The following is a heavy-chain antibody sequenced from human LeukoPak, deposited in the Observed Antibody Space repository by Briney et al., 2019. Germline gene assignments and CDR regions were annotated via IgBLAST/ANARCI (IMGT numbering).Heavy chain of an antibody. V-gene: IGHV3-11*04. D-gene: IGHD2-2*01. CDR3: ARDAKDCSSTSCHDYYYYYTDV. J-gene: IGHJ6*03. Sequence: GGSLGLSCAASGFTFSDYYMSWIRQAPGKGLEWVSYISSSGSTIYYADSVKGRFTISRDNAKNSLYLQMNSLRAEDTAVYYCARDAKDCSSTSCHDYYYYYTDVWGKGTTVTVSS. CDR2: ISSSGSTI. CDR1: GFTFSDYY.